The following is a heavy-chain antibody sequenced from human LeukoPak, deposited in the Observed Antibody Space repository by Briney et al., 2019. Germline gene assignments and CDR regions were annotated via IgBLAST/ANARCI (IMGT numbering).Heavy chain of an antibody. V-gene: IGHV4-4*07. Sequence: SETLSLTCTVSGGSISSYYWTWIRQPAGKGLEWIGLIYTSGNTNYNPSLRSRVTMSVDTSKNQFSLKLSSVTAADTAVYYCARGGSSSCYPPEYAFDIWGQGTMVTVSS. CDR1: GGSISSYY. CDR2: IYTSGNT. D-gene: IGHD6-13*01. CDR3: ARGGSSSCYPPEYAFDI. J-gene: IGHJ3*02.